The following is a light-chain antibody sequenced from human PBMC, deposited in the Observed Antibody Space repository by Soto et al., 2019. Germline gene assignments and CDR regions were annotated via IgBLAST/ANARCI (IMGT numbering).Light chain of an antibody. CDR3: QQYDSYPLT. J-gene: IGKJ4*01. V-gene: IGKV1-5*03. CDR2: KAS. CDR1: QSISSW. Sequence: DIQMTQSPSTLSASVGDRVTITCRASQSISSWLAWYQQKPGRAPKFLIYKASDLENGVPSRFSGSGSGTEFALTISSLQPDDFATYYCQQYDSYPLTFGGGTKVDIK.